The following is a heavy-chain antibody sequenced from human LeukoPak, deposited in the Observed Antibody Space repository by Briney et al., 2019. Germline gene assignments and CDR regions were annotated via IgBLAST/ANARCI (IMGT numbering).Heavy chain of an antibody. CDR2: MNPNSGNT. J-gene: IGHJ5*02. Sequence: APVKVSCKASGYTFTSYDINWVRQATGQGLEWMGWMNPNSGNTGYAQKFQGRVTITADKSTSTAYMELSSLRSEDTAVYYCARDRYYYGSGSQTNWFDPWGQGTLVTVSS. CDR3: ARDRYYYGSGSQTNWFDP. CDR1: GYTFTSYD. D-gene: IGHD3-10*01. V-gene: IGHV1-8*03.